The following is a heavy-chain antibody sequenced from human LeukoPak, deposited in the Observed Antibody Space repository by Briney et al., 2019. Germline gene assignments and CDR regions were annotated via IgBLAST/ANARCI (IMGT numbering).Heavy chain of an antibody. CDR1: GFTFSSYS. D-gene: IGHD5-18*01. J-gene: IGHJ4*02. CDR3: ARGRNPRGYSYGYVVEYFDY. CDR2: ISSSSSYI. V-gene: IGHV3-21*01. Sequence: RSGGSLRLSCAASGFTFSSYSMNWVRQAPGKGLEWVSSISSSSSYIYYADSVKGRFTISRDNAKNSLYLQMNSLRAEDTAVYYCARGRNPRGYSYGYVVEYFDYWGQGTLVTVSS.